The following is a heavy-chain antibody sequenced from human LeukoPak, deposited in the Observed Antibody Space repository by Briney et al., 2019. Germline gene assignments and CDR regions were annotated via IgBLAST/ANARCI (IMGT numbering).Heavy chain of an antibody. CDR3: TRISGSQSGPFDY. D-gene: IGHD1-26*01. Sequence: PGGSLRLSCTASGFTFSNAWMSWVRQAPGKGLEWVGRIKIKTDGGTKEYAAPVKGRFSISRDDSKNTLSLQMNSLKTEDTGVYYCTRISGSQSGPFDYWGQGSLVTVSS. V-gene: IGHV3-15*01. CDR1: GFTFSNAW. CDR2: IKIKTDGGTK. J-gene: IGHJ4*02.